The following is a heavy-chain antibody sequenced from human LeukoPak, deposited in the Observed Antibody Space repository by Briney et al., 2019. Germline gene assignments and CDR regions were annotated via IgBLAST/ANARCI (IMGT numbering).Heavy chain of an antibody. D-gene: IGHD3-22*01. CDR3: ASESSGSYYNYFDY. V-gene: IGHV4-59*01. CDR2: VYYRGTT. J-gene: IGHJ4*02. Sequence: SETLSLTCTVSGGSISSYYWSWIRQPPGKGLEWIGYVYYRGTTNYSPSLKSRVTMSVDTSKNQFSLKLSSVTAADTAVYYCASESSGSYYNYFDYWGQGTLVTVS. CDR1: GGSISSYY.